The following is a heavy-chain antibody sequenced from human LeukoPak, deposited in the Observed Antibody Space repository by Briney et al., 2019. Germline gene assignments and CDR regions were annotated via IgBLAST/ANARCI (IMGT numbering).Heavy chain of an antibody. V-gene: IGHV3-73*01. D-gene: IGHD1-26*01. J-gene: IGHJ5*02. CDR2: IDKKDKGYATAT. CDR3: TRDSGTYNRFDP. Sequence: GGSLKLSCAASGFTFSGSAIHWVRQSSGKGLEWVGQIDKKDKGYATATAYAASVKGRFTISRDDSINTAYLQMKSLKTEDTALYYCTRDSGTYNRFDPWGQGTLVTVSS. CDR1: GFTFSGSA.